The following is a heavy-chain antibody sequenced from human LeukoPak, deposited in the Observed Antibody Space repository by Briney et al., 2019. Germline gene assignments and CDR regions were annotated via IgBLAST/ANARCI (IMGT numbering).Heavy chain of an antibody. CDR3: ATNPSYDFWSGD. Sequence: ASVKVSCKASGYTFISYGITWVRQAPGQGPEWMGWISTYNGKTNCAQNLQGRVTMTTDTSTSTAHMELRSLRSDDTAMYYCATNPSYDFWSGDWGQGTLISVSP. V-gene: IGHV1-18*01. J-gene: IGHJ4*02. CDR2: ISTYNGKT. D-gene: IGHD3-3*01. CDR1: GYTFISYG.